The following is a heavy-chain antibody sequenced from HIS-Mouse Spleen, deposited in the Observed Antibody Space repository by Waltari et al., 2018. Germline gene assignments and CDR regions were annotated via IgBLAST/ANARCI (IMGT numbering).Heavy chain of an antibody. CDR1: GGSFSGYY. CDR3: ARGRFHSWNDAFDI. V-gene: IGHV4-34*01. J-gene: IGHJ3*02. CDR2: INPSGSN. D-gene: IGHD1-1*01. Sequence: QVQLQQWGAGLLKPSETLSLTCAVYGGSFSGYYWSWIRQHPGKGLEWIGEINPSGSNNYNPSLKSRVTRSVDTSKNQFSLKLSSVTAADTAVYYCARGRFHSWNDAFDIWGQGTMVTVSS.